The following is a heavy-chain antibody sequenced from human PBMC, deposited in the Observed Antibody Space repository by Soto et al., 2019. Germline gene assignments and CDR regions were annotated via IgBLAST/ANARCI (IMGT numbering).Heavy chain of an antibody. CDR2: ISSSGGST. J-gene: IGHJ6*02. V-gene: IGHV3-23*01. D-gene: IGHD2-15*01. Sequence: KGLEWVSAISSSGGSTYYADSVKGRFTISRDNSKNTLYLQMNSLRAEDTAVYYCAKYASVRIAATHSNPRSFYSGMDVWGHGTTVTVSS. CDR3: AKYASVRIAATHSNPRSFYSGMDV.